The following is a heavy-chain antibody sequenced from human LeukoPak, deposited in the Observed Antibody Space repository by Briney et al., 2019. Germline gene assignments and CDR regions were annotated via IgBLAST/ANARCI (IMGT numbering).Heavy chain of an antibody. CDR2: INPNSGGT. J-gene: IGHJ4*02. CDR1: GYTFTGYY. Sequence: ASVKVSCKASGYTFTGYYMHWVRQAPGQGLEWMGWINPNSGGTNYAQKFQGRVTMTEDTSTDTAYMELSSLRSEDTAVYYCATSPVDIVATADYWGQGTLVTVSS. V-gene: IGHV1-2*02. D-gene: IGHD5-12*01. CDR3: ATSPVDIVATADY.